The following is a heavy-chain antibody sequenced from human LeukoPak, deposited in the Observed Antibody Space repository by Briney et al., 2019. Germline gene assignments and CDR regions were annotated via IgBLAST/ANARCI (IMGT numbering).Heavy chain of an antibody. CDR1: GFTFSSYA. D-gene: IGHD3-3*01. V-gene: IGHV3-23*01. CDR2: ISGSGGST. CDR3: AKDSAGSTYYDFWSSYYGYDY. Sequence: GGSLRLSCAASGFTFSSYAMSWVRQAPGKGLEWVSAISGSGGSTYYADSVKGRFTISRDNSKNTLYLQMNSLRAEDTAVYYCAKDSAGSTYYDFWSSYYGYDYWGQGTLVTVSS. J-gene: IGHJ4*02.